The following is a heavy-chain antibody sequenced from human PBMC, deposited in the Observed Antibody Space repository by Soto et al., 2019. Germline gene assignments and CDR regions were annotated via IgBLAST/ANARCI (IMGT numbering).Heavy chain of an antibody. CDR3: ARAGDIVVVPAAIVYYYGMDV. V-gene: IGHV3-21*01. Sequence: GGSLRLSCAASGFTFSSYSMNWVRQAPGKGLEWVSSISSSSSYIYYADSVKGRFTISRDNAKNSLYLQMNSLRAEDTAVYYCARAGDIVVVPAAIVYYYGMDVWGQGTTVTVSS. CDR2: ISSSSSYI. J-gene: IGHJ6*02. CDR1: GFTFSSYS. D-gene: IGHD2-2*02.